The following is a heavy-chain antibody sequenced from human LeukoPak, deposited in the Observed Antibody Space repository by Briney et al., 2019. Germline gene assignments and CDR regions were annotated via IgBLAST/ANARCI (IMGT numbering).Heavy chain of an antibody. Sequence: GGSLRLSCAASGFTLSIYWMSWVRQAPGKVLEWVANIKHDGSEKYYVDSVTGRFTISRDNAKNSLFLQMNSPRAEDTAVYYCTRDSQGSGMYSVVYWGQGTLVTVSS. J-gene: IGHJ4*02. CDR2: IKHDGSEK. CDR1: GFTLSIYW. D-gene: IGHD3-10*01. V-gene: IGHV3-7*05. CDR3: TRDSQGSGMYSVVY.